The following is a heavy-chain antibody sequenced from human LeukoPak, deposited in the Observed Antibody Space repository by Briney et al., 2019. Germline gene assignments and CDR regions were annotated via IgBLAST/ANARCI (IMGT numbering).Heavy chain of an antibody. D-gene: IGHD3-9*01. J-gene: IGHJ4*02. Sequence: GASVKVSCKASGYTFTGYYMHWVRQAPGQGLEWMGWINPNSGGTNYAQKFQGRVTMTRDTSISTAYMELSRLRSDDTAVYYCARVSYDISTGYYNFDYWGQGTLVTVSS. CDR3: ARVSYDISTGYYNFDY. V-gene: IGHV1-2*02. CDR2: INPNSGGT. CDR1: GYTFTGYY.